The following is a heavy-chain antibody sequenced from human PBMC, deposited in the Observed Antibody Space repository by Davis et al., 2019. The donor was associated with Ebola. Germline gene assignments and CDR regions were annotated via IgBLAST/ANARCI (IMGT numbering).Heavy chain of an antibody. Sequence: GGSLRLSCAASGFTFSSYSMNWVRQAPGKGLEWVSSISSSSSYIYYADSVKGRFTISRDNSKNTLYLQMNSLRAEDTAIYYCAKDVYSGSQRDLYYYYYGMDVWGQGTTVTVSS. CDR1: GFTFSSYS. CDR2: ISSSSSYI. V-gene: IGHV3-21*01. CDR3: AKDVYSGSQRDLYYYYYGMDV. D-gene: IGHD1-26*01. J-gene: IGHJ6*02.